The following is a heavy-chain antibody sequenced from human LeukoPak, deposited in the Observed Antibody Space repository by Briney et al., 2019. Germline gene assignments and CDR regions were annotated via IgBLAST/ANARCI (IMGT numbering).Heavy chain of an antibody. CDR1: GYSISSGYY. CDR2: IYHSGST. Sequence: SETLSLTCTVSGYSISSGYYWGWIRQPPGKGLEWIGSIYHSGSTYYNPSLKSRVTISVDTSKNQFSLKLSSVTAADTAVYYCARGLWEPFDPWGQGTLVTVSS. V-gene: IGHV4-38-2*02. D-gene: IGHD1-26*01. CDR3: ARGLWEPFDP. J-gene: IGHJ5*02.